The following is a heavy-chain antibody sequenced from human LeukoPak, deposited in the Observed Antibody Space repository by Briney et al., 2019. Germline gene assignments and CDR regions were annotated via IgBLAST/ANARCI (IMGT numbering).Heavy chain of an antibody. D-gene: IGHD3-22*01. CDR3: AGAAYYDSSGFYTLEIEPFDF. CDR1: GYTFTSYG. J-gene: IGHJ3*01. Sequence: ASVKVSCKASGYTFTSYGISWVRQAPGQGLEWMGWISAYNGNTNYAQKLQGRVTMTTDTSTSTAYMELRSLRSDDTAVYYCAGAAYYDSSGFYTLEIEPFDFWGQGTMSPSLQ. CDR2: ISAYNGNT. V-gene: IGHV1-18*01.